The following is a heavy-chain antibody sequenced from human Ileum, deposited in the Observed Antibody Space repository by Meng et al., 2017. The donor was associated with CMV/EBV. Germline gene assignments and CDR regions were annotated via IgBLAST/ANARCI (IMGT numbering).Heavy chain of an antibody. CDR2: IGSDGNT. CDR1: GFTFRTYD. CDR3: VRGGFGEFDY. D-gene: IGHD3-10*01. J-gene: IGHJ4*02. V-gene: IGHV3-13*01. Sequence: GGSLRLSCAASGFTFRTYDMHWVRQVTGKRLEWVSGIGSDGNTYYPVSVKGRFTISRDIAKNSLYLQMSSLRAGDTAVYYCVRGGFGEFDYWGQGTLVTVSS.